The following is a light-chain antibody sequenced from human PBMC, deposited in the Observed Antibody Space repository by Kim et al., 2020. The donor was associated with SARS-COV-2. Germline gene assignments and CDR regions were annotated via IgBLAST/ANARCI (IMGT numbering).Light chain of an antibody. CDR3: QQSYSDPYI. V-gene: IGKV1-39*01. CDR1: QIISSY. Sequence: GDRVTITCRSSQIISSYLNWYQLKPGTAPKLLLYATSNLQSGVPSRFSGSASGTGFTLTISSLQPEDFATYYCQQSYSDPYIFGQGTKLEI. J-gene: IGKJ2*01. CDR2: ATS.